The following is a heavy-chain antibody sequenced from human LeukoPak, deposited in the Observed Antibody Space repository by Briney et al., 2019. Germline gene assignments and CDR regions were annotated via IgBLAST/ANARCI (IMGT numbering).Heavy chain of an antibody. J-gene: IGHJ3*02. V-gene: IGHV5-51*01. Sequence: GESLKISCKGSGYSFTSYWIGWVRQMPGKGLEWMGIIYPGDSDTRYSPSFQGQVTISADKSTSTAYLQWSSLKASDTAMYYCARQLATTSGAFDIWGQGTMVTVSS. CDR1: GYSFTSYW. CDR3: ARQLATTSGAFDI. D-gene: IGHD5-24*01. CDR2: IYPGDSDT.